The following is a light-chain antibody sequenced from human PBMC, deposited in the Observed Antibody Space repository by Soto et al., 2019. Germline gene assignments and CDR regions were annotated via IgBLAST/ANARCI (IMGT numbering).Light chain of an antibody. Sequence: IRLKQSAGTLSLYKKERATLSCRASQSVSNNYLAWYQQKPGQAPRLLIYGASNRATGIPDRFSGSGSGTDFTLTICRLEPEDFAVYYCHQSVRSGRFGQGTKVDIK. CDR3: HQSVRSGR. CDR1: QSVSNNY. CDR2: GAS. J-gene: IGKJ1*01. V-gene: IGKV3-20*01.